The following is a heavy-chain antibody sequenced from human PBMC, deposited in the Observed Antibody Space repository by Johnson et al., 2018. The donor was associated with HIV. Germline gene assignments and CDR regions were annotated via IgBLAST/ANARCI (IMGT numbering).Heavy chain of an antibody. CDR2: IRSDGSNE. J-gene: IGHJ3*02. D-gene: IGHD2-8*01. CDR1: GFTFSSYG. Sequence: QVQLVESGGGVVQPGGSLRLSCAASGFTFSSYGMHWVRQAPGKGLEWVAFIRSDGSNEYYADSVKGRFTISRDNSKNTLYLQMNSLRAEDTAVYYCARLGLTDAFDIWGQGTMVTVSS. V-gene: IGHV3-30*02. CDR3: ARLGLTDAFDI.